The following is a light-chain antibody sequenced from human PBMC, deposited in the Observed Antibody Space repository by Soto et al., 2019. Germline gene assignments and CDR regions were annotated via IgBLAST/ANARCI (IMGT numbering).Light chain of an antibody. CDR3: QQYGSSPQT. V-gene: IGKV3-20*01. J-gene: IGKJ1*01. Sequence: EIVLTQSPGTLSLSPGERATLSCRASQSVRGSYLAWYRQRPGQAPRLLIYDASTRATGIPDRFSGSGSGTDFTLTISRLEPEDFAEYYCQQYGSSPQTFGQGTKVEIK. CDR1: QSVRGSY. CDR2: DAS.